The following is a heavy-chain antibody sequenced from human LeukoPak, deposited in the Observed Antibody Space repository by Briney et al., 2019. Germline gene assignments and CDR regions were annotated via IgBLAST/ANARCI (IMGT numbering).Heavy chain of an antibody. V-gene: IGHV3-48*04. CDR3: ARDRGDYGDYEDYYYGMDV. CDR1: GFTFSSYA. CDR2: ISSSSSTI. J-gene: IGHJ6*02. D-gene: IGHD4-17*01. Sequence: QPGGSLGLSCAASGFTFSSYAMSWVRQAPGKGLEWVSYISSSSSTIYYADSVKGRFTISRDNAKNSLYLQMNSLRAEDTAVYYCARDRGDYGDYEDYYYGMDVWGQGTTVTVSS.